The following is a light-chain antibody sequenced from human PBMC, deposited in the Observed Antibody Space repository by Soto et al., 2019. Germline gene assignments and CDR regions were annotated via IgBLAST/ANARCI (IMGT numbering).Light chain of an antibody. J-gene: IGLJ2*01. CDR1: NIGSKS. Sequence: SYELTQPPSVSVAPGKTASLTCGGNNIGSKSVHWYQQKPGQAPVLVIFYDTDRPSGIPERFSGSNSGNTATLTISRVEAGDEADYYCQVWDSGIDHVVFGGGTKVTVL. V-gene: IGLV3-21*04. CDR2: YDT. CDR3: QVWDSGIDHVV.